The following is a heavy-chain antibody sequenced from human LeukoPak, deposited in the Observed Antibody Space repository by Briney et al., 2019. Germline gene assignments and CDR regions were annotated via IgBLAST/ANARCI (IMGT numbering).Heavy chain of an antibody. V-gene: IGHV3-23*01. CDR1: GFTFSSYG. Sequence: GGSLRLSCAASGFTFSSYGMSWVRQAPGKGLDWVSGISGSGGRTYYADSVKGRFTISRDNSKNTLYLQMSSLRAEDTAVYYCAELGITMIGGVWGKGTTVTISS. D-gene: IGHD3-10*02. CDR2: ISGSGGRT. J-gene: IGHJ6*04. CDR3: AELGITMIGGV.